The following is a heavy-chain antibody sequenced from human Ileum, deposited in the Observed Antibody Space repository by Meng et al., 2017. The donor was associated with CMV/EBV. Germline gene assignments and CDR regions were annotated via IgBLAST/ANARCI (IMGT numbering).Heavy chain of an antibody. V-gene: IGHV3-53*01. CDR1: GLTVSSNY. D-gene: IGHD3-10*01. Sequence: GESLKISCGASGLTVSSNYMSWVRQVPGKGLEWVAGIYRGGSTYYADSVKGRFTISRDNVQNTLYLQMNSLRAEDMAVYFCAKDVAQHGSATYRGAHWGQGTLVTVSS. CDR2: IYRGGST. J-gene: IGHJ4*02. CDR3: AKDVAQHGSATYRGAH.